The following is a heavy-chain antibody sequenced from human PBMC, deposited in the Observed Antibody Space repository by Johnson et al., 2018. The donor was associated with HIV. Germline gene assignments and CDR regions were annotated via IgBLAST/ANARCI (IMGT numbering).Heavy chain of an antibody. D-gene: IGHD6-13*01. CDR3: ARAPYSSSWYRDAFDI. J-gene: IGHJ3*02. CDR1: GFTFSSYA. CDR2: ISGSGGST. V-gene: IGHV3-23*04. Sequence: VLLVESGGGLVQRGGSLRLSCIASGFTFSSYAMSWVRQAPGKGLEWVSAISGSGGSTYYADSVKGPFPISRDNSKNTLYLQMNSLRAEDTAVYYCARAPYSSSWYRDAFDIWGQGTMVTVSS.